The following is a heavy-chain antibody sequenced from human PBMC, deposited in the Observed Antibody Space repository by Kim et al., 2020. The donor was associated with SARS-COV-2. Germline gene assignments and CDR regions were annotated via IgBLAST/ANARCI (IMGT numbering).Heavy chain of an antibody. CDR3: ARLVVAVAGYAWWFDP. V-gene: IGHV4-39*01. CDR1: GGSISSSSYY. Sequence: SETLSLTCTVSGGSISSSSYYWGWIRQPPGKGLEWIGSIYYSGSTYYNPSLKSRVTISVDTSKNQFSLKLSSVTAADTAVYYCARLVVAVAGYAWWFDPWGQGTLVTVSS. J-gene: IGHJ5*02. D-gene: IGHD6-19*01. CDR2: IYYSGST.